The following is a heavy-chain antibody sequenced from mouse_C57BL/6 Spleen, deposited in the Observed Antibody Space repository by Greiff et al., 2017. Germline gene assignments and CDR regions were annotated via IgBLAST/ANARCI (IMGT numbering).Heavy chain of an antibody. J-gene: IGHJ2*01. CDR2: IRLKSDNYAT. CDR3: TSTLVGDY. Sequence: EVKLVESGGGLVQPGGSMKLSCVASGFTFSNYWMNWVRQSPEKGLEWVAQIRLKSDNYATHHEESVKGRFTISREDSKSRVYLQMTNLRAEYTGINYCTSTLVGDYWGQGTTLTVSS. V-gene: IGHV6-3*01. D-gene: IGHD1-1*01. CDR1: GFTFSNYW.